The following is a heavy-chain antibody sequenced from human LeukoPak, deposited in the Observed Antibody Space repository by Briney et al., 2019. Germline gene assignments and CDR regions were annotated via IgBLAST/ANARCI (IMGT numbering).Heavy chain of an antibody. CDR2: ISSSSSTI. D-gene: IGHD1-20*01. CDR3: ARFNWNDAGMDV. V-gene: IGHV3-48*02. Sequence: GGSLRLSCAASGFTLSSYSMNWVRQAPGKGLEWVSYISSSSSTIYYADSVKGRFTISRDNAKNSLYLQMNSLRDEDTAVYYCARFNWNDAGMDVWGQGTTVTVSS. CDR1: GFTLSSYS. J-gene: IGHJ6*02.